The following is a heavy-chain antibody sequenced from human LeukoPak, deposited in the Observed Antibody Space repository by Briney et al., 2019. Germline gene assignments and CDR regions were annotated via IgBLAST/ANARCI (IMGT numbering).Heavy chain of an antibody. CDR1: GYTFTSYG. V-gene: IGHV1-18*01. D-gene: IGHD3-22*01. J-gene: IGHJ4*02. CDR3: ARGSREDTYYYDSSAALEYYYFDY. CDR2: ISAYNGNT. Sequence: ASVKVSCKASGYTFTSYGISWVRQAPGQGLEWMGWISAYNGNTNYAQKLQGRVTMTTDTSTSTAYMELRSLRSDDTAVYYCARGSREDTYYYDSSAALEYYYFDYWGQGTLVTVSS.